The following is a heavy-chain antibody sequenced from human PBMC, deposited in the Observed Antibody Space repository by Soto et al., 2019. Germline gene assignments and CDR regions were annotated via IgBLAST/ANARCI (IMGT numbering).Heavy chain of an antibody. CDR2: ISSNGGST. D-gene: IGHD2-2*01. V-gene: IGHV3-64*01. CDR3: ARDRCISTSCYPDYYYYGMDV. CDR1: GFTFSICA. Sequence: HPGRSLRLSCAASGFTFSICAMHWVRQAPGQGLEYVSAISSNGGSTYYANSVKGRFTISRHNSKNTLYLQMGSLRAEDMALYYCARDRCISTSCYPDYYYYGMDVWGQGT. J-gene: IGHJ6*02.